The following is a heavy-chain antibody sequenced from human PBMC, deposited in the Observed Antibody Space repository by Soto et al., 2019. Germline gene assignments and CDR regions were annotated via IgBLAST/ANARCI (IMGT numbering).Heavy chain of an antibody. CDR3: SRAAGVAGDFDV. CDR1: GFTFSLYW. CDR2: IKEDGSEK. Sequence: VQLVESGGGLVQPGESLRLSCEASGFTFSLYWMGWVRQAPGKGLEWVANIKEDGSEKYYMDSVKGRFTISRDNAKNSVSLQMNRLRGEDTAVYDCSRAAGVAGDFDVWGQGTLVTVSS. D-gene: IGHD6-13*01. V-gene: IGHV3-7*01. J-gene: IGHJ4*02.